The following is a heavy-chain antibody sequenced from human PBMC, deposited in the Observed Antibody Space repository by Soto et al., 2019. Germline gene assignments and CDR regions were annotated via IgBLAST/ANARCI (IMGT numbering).Heavy chain of an antibody. CDR2: IIPIFGTA. CDR3: ARGTAEVDTAMVPPASYYYGMDV. CDR1: GGTFSSYA. Sequence: SVKVSCKASGGTFSSYAISWVRQAPGQGLEWMGGIIPIFGTANYAQKFQGRVTITADESTSTAYMELSSLRSEDTAVYHCARGTAEVDTAMVPPASYYYGMDVWG. V-gene: IGHV1-69*13. D-gene: IGHD5-18*01. J-gene: IGHJ6*02.